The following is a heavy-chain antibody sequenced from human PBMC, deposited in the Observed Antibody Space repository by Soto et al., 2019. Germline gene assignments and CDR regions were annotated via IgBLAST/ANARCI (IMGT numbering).Heavy chain of an antibody. CDR2: ISYDGSNK. CDR3: AKDSGSYYFDY. D-gene: IGHD1-26*01. CDR1: GFTFSSYG. V-gene: IGHV3-30*18. Sequence: GGSLRLSCAASGFTFSSYGMHWVRQAPGKGLEWVAVISYDGSNKYYADSVKGRFTISRDNSKNTLYLQMNSLRAEDTAVYYCAKDSGSYYFDYWGQGTLVTVS. J-gene: IGHJ4*02.